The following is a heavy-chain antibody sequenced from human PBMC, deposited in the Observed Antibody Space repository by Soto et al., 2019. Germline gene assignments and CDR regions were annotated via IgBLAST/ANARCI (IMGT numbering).Heavy chain of an antibody. V-gene: IGHV3-64*01. CDR1: GFTFSSYA. CDR3: XXXXXXXXXXXGYXDL. CDR2: ISSNGGST. J-gene: IGHJ2*01. Sequence: EVQLVESGGGLVQPGGSLRLSCAASGFTFSSYAMHWVRQXPGXXXXXXSAISSNGGSTYXANSVKGRFTIXRDNSXXXXXXXXXXXXXXXXXXXXXXXXXXXXXXXXGYXDLWGRGTLVTVSS.